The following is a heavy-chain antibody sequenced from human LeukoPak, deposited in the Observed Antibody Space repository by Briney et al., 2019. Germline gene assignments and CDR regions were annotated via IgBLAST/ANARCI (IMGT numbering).Heavy chain of an antibody. J-gene: IGHJ4*02. CDR2: INHSGST. V-gene: IGHV4-34*01. Sequence: SETLSLTCAVYGGSLTAYYWTWIRQPPGKGLEWIGEINHSGSTNYNPSLKSRVTISVDTSKNQFSLKLSSVPAADTAVYYCARRPARDTAMARGSFDYWGQGTLVTVSS. CDR1: GGSLTAYY. D-gene: IGHD5-18*01. CDR3: ARRPARDTAMARGSFDY.